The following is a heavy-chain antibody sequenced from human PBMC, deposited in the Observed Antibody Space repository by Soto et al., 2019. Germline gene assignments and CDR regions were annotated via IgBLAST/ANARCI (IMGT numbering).Heavy chain of an antibody. CDR3: TRDVSSRYFDL. Sequence: QVQLVESGGGVVQPGRSLRLSCAASGFTFRNYGMHWVRQAPGKGLEWVAVIWYDGSNKYYADSVKGRFTISRDNSKNTLHLQMNSPRAEDTAVYYCTRDVSSRYFDLWGRGSLVTVSS. J-gene: IGHJ2*01. V-gene: IGHV3-33*01. CDR1: GFTFRNYG. CDR2: IWYDGSNK.